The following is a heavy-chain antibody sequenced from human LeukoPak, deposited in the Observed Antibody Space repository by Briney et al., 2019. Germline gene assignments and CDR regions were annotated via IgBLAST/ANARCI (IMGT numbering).Heavy chain of an antibody. CDR3: ARSPWQHNWFDP. CDR1: GGSISSYY. D-gene: IGHD6-13*01. V-gene: IGHV4-59*01. Sequence: SETLSLTCTISGGSISSYYWSWIRQPPGKGLEWIGYIYYSGSTNYNPSLKSRVTISVDTSKNQFSLKLSSVTAADTAVYYCARSPWQHNWFDPWGQGTLVTVPS. CDR2: IYYSGST. J-gene: IGHJ5*02.